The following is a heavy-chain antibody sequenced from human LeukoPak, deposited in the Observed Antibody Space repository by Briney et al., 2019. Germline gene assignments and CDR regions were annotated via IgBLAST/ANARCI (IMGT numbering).Heavy chain of an antibody. CDR3: AKVYRRVTMVRGVIPNFDY. CDR2: ISGSGGST. CDR1: GFTFSSYA. D-gene: IGHD3-10*01. J-gene: IGHJ4*02. Sequence: GGSLRLSCAASGFTFSSYAMSWVRQAPGKGLEWVSAISGSGGSTYYVDSVKGRFTISRDNSKNTLYLQMSSLRAEDTAVYYCAKVYRRVTMVRGVIPNFDYWGQGTLVTVSS. V-gene: IGHV3-23*01.